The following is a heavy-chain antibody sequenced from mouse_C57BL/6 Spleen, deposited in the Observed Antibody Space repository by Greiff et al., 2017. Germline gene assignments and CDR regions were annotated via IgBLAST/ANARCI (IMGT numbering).Heavy chain of an antibody. Sequence: VQLQQPGAELVKPGASVKLSCKASGYTFTSYWMHWVKQRPGQGLEWIGMIHPNSGSTNYNEKFKSKATLTVDKSSSTAYMQLSSLTSEDSAVYYCARSGITTVSDYWGQGTTLTVSS. CDR3: ARSGITTVSDY. CDR2: IHPNSGST. D-gene: IGHD1-1*01. J-gene: IGHJ2*01. V-gene: IGHV1-64*01. CDR1: GYTFTSYW.